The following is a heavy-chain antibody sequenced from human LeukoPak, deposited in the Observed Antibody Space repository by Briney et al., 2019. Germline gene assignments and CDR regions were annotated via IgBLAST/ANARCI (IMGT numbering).Heavy chain of an antibody. V-gene: IGHV4-59*08. J-gene: IGHJ4*02. CDR3: ARQGSRDGYLYFDY. CDR1: GGSISSYY. Sequence: PSETLSLTCTVSGGSISSYYWSWIRQPPGKGLEWIGYIYYSGSTNYNPSLKSRVTISVDTSKNQFSLKLSSVTAADTAVYYCARQGSRDGYLYFDYWGQGTLVTVSS. D-gene: IGHD5-24*01. CDR2: IYYSGST.